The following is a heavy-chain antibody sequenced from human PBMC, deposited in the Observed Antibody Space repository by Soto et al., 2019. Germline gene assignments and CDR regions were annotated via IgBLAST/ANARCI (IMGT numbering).Heavy chain of an antibody. D-gene: IGHD2-15*01. CDR2: IYHSGST. J-gene: IGHJ6*02. CDR1: GGTISSGNW. V-gene: IGHV4-4*02. CDR3: ARVVVVAATRDHSYGMDV. Sequence: SETLSLTCAVSGGTISSGNWWSWVRQAPGKGLEWIGEIYHSGSTNYNPSLKSRVTISVDTSKNQFSLKLSSVTAADTAVYYCARVVVVAATRDHSYGMDVWGQGTTVT.